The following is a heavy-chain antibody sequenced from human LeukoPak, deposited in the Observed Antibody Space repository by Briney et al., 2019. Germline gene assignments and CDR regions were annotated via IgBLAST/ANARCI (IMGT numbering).Heavy chain of an antibody. Sequence: SQTLSLTCAISGDSVSSNSAAWNWIRQSPSRGLEWLGRTYYRSKWYNDYAVSVKSRITINPDTSKNQFSLQLNSVTPEDTAVYYCARGTKILAVVVPAGYYYYMDVWGKGTTVTISS. J-gene: IGHJ6*03. CDR2: TYYRSKWYN. CDR3: ARGTKILAVVVPAGYYYYMDV. D-gene: IGHD2-2*01. V-gene: IGHV6-1*01. CDR1: GDSVSSNSAA.